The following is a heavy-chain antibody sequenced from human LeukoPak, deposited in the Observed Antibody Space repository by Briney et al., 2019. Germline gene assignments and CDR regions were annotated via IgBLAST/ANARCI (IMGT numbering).Heavy chain of an antibody. J-gene: IGHJ5*02. Sequence: GASVKVSCKASGGTFSSYAISWVRQAPGQGLEWIGGIIPIFGTASYAQKFQGRVTITADESTSTAYMELSSLRSEDTAVYYCARLLSAETNWFDPWGQGTLVTVSS. CDR1: GGTFSSYA. CDR2: IIPIFGTA. CDR3: ARLLSAETNWFDP. V-gene: IGHV1-69*13. D-gene: IGHD1-14*01.